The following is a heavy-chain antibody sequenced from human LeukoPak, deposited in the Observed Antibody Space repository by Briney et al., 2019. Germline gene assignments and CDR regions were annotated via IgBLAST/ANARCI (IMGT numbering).Heavy chain of an antibody. V-gene: IGHV4-59*01. CDR2: IYYSGST. CDR3: ARARYCGSGSYYKWFDP. D-gene: IGHD3-10*01. Sequence: SETLSLTCTVSGGSISSYYWSWIRQPPGKGQEWIGYIYYSGSTNYNPSLKSRVTISVDTSKNQFYLKLSSVTAADTAVYYCARARYCGSGSYYKWFDPWGQKTLVTVSS. J-gene: IGHJ5*02. CDR1: GGSISSYY.